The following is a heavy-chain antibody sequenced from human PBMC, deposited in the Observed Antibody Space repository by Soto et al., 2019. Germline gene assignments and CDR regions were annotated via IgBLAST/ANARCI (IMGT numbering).Heavy chain of an antibody. CDR1: GFTFNSYG. V-gene: IGHV3-30*03. CDR2: ISYDGINI. J-gene: IGHJ4*02. CDR3: AGGHGGNSYFFDY. D-gene: IGHD2-21*02. Sequence: QVQLVESGGGVVQPGESLRLSCAASGFTFNSYGMHWVRQAPGKGLEWMAVISYDGINIYYADSVKGRFTISRDSSDNALFLQMNSLRPEDTAVYYCAGGHGGNSYFFDYWGQGTLVTVSS.